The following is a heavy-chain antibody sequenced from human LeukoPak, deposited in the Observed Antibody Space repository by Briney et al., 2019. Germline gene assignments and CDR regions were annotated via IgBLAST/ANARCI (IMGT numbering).Heavy chain of an antibody. CDR3: ARDSSSWYY. V-gene: IGHV3-48*02. J-gene: IGHJ4*02. CDR2: ISGSSSAI. Sequence: GGSLRLSCAASGFNVSSYDMNWVRQPPGKGLEWVSYISGSSSAIYYADSVKGRFTISRDNAKNSLYLQMNSLTDEDTAVYYCARDSSSWYYWGQGTLVTVSS. CDR1: GFNVSSYD. D-gene: IGHD6-13*01.